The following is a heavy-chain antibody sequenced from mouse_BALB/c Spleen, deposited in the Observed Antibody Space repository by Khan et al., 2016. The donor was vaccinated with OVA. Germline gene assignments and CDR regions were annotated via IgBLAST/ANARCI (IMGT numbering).Heavy chain of an antibody. CDR1: GYSITSDYA. CDR2: ISYSGST. J-gene: IGHJ4*01. Sequence: EVQLVESGPGLVKPSQSLSLTCTVTGYSITSDYAWNWIRQFPGNKLEWMGYISYSGSTSYNPSLKSRISITRDTSKNHVFLQLNSVNTEDTATYYCARDGARYNYAIDYWGQGTAVTVSS. CDR3: ARDGARYNYAIDY. D-gene: IGHD1-1*02. V-gene: IGHV3-2*02.